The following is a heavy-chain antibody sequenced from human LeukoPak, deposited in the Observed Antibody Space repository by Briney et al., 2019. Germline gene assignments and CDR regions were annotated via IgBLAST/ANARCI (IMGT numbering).Heavy chain of an antibody. Sequence: ASVKVSCKASGYTFTGNGITWVRQAPGQGLEWMGWISGYNGNTVYAQMFQDRVTMTTDTSTSTAYMELRSLRSDDTAVYYCARDLDTAMVPDYWGQGTLVTVSS. D-gene: IGHD5-18*01. V-gene: IGHV1-18*01. CDR2: ISGYNGNT. CDR1: GYTFTGNG. CDR3: ARDLDTAMVPDY. J-gene: IGHJ4*02.